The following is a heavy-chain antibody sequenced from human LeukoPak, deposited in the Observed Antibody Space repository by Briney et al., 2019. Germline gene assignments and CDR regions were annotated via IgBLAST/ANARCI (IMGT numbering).Heavy chain of an antibody. CDR2: IYHSGST. D-gene: IGHD1-26*01. J-gene: IGHJ4*02. Sequence: PSETLSLTCAVSGYSISSGYYWGWIRQPPGKGLEWIGSIYHSGSTYYNPSLKSRVTISVDTSENQFSLKLSSVTAADTAVYYCARSKWELPSPLFDYWGQGTLVTVSS. CDR3: ARSKWELPSPLFDY. V-gene: IGHV4-38-2*01. CDR1: GYSISSGYY.